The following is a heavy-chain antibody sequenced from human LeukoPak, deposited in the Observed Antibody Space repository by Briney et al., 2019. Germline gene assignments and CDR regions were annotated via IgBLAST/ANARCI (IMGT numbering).Heavy chain of an antibody. Sequence: NPSETLSLTCSVSGDSISHFYWSWIRQPPGKGLEWIGFINYSGSTNYNPSLKSRVSISIYTSKNQFSLRLSSVTAADTAVYYCARSGYGDYGHYFDYWGQGILVTVSS. V-gene: IGHV4-59*01. CDR2: INYSGST. J-gene: IGHJ4*02. CDR1: GDSISHFY. CDR3: ARSGYGDYGHYFDY. D-gene: IGHD4-17*01.